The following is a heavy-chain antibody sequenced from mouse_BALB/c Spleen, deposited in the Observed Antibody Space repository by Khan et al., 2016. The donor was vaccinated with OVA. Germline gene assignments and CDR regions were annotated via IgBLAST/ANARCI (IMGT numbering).Heavy chain of an antibody. V-gene: IGHV1S136*01. CDR1: GYTFTSYV. CDR2: ISPNSDGS. J-gene: IGHJ3*01. CDR3: LRSLYYCVSACAGSAY. Sequence: VQLQQSGPELVKPGASVKMSCKASGYTFTSYVMHWVKQKPGQGLEWIGYISPNSDGSKYNEKFRGKATLTSDKSSSTAYMELSSLTSEDSAVTSCLRSLYYCVSACAGSAYWGQGTLVTVSA. D-gene: IGHD1-1*01.